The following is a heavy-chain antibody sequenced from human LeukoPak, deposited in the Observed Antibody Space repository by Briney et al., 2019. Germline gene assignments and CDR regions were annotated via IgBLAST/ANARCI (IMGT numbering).Heavy chain of an antibody. CDR2: IYYSGCT. CDR3: ARDSGSGYYYGMDV. V-gene: IGHV4-59*01. Sequence: PSETLSLTCTVSGGSISSYYWSWIRQPPGKGLEWIGYIYYSGCTNYNPSLKSRVTISVDTSKNQFSLKLSSVTAADTAVYYCARDSGSGYYYGMDVWGQGTTVTVSS. J-gene: IGHJ6*02. D-gene: IGHD3-10*01. CDR1: GGSISSYY.